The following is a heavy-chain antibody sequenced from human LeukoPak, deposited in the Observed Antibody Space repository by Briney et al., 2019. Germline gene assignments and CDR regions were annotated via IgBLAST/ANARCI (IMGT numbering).Heavy chain of an antibody. CDR1: GYSFTKFW. CDR2: IYPGDSDT. CDR3: ARRPYYDFWNGYYPDY. Sequence: GESLKISCKGSGYSFTKFWIGWVRQMPGKGLEWMGIIYPGDSDTRYSPSFQGQVTLLVDTSISTAYLQWSSLKASDTAMYYCARRPYYDFWNGYYPDYWGQGTLVTVSS. D-gene: IGHD3-3*01. V-gene: IGHV5-51*01. J-gene: IGHJ4*02.